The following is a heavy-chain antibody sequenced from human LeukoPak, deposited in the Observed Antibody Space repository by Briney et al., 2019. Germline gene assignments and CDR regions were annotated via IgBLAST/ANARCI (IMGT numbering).Heavy chain of an antibody. D-gene: IGHD3-22*01. CDR3: ARGWSYYDSSGCSY. CDR1: GGTFSSYA. CDR2: IIPILGIA. J-gene: IGHJ4*02. V-gene: IGHV1-69*04. Sequence: SVKLSCKPSGGTFSSYAISWVRQAPGQGLEWMGRIIPILGIANYAQKFQCRVTITADKSTSTAYMELSSLRSEDTAVYYCARGWSYYDSSGCSYWGQGTLVTVSS.